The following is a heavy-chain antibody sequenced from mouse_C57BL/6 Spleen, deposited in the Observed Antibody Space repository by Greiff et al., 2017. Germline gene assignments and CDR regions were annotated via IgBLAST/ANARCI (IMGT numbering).Heavy chain of an antibody. J-gene: IGHJ4*01. CDR1: GYTFTGYW. D-gene: IGHD2-5*01. V-gene: IGHV1-9*01. CDR3: ARSYYSNLYAMDY. CDR2: ILPGRGST. Sequence: VHLVESGAELMKPGASVKLSCKATGYTFTGYWIEWVKQRPGHGLEWIGEILPGRGSTNYNEKFKGKATFTADTSSNTAYMQLSSLTTEDSAIYYCARSYYSNLYAMDYWGQGTSVTVSS.